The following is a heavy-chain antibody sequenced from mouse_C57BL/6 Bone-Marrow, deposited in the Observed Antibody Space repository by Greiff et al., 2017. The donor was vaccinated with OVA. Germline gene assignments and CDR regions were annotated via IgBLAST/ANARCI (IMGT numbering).Heavy chain of an antibody. J-gene: IGHJ2*01. D-gene: IGHD2-4*01. CDR3: TRSSMIKDYFDY. CDR1: GFTFSDAW. V-gene: IGHV6-6*01. CDR2: IRNKANNHAT. Sequence: EVKLQESGGGLVQPGGSMKLSCAASGFTFSDAWMDWVRQSPEKGLEWVAEIRNKANNHATYYAESVKGRFTISRDDSKSIVYLQMNSLRAEDTGIYYCTRSSMIKDYFDYWGQGTTRTVSS.